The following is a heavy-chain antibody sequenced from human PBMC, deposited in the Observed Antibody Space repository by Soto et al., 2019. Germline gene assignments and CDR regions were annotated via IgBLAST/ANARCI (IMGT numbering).Heavy chain of an antibody. CDR1: GGSISSYY. CDR2: IYYSGST. Sequence: ETLSLTCTVSGGSISSYYWSWIRQPPGKGLEWIGYIYYSGSTNYNPSLKSRVTISVDTSKNQFSLKLSSVTAADTAVYYCARTGPPYCTNGVCYDYYYYYMDAWGKGTTVTVSS. J-gene: IGHJ6*03. D-gene: IGHD2-8*01. CDR3: ARTGPPYCTNGVCYDYYYYYMDA. V-gene: IGHV4-59*01.